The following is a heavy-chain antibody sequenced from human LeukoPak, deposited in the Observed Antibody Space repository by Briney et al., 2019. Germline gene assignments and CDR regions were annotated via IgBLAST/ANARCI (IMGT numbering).Heavy chain of an antibody. CDR3: ARELVTTVTTVDAFDI. CDR1: GYTFTGYY. CDR2: INPNSGGT. Sequence: ASVKVSCKASGYTFTGYYMHWVRQAPGQGLEWMGWINPNSGGTNYAQKFQGRVTMTRDTSISTACMELSRLRSDDTAVYYCARELVTTVTTVDAFDIWGQGTMVTVSS. V-gene: IGHV1-2*02. D-gene: IGHD4-17*01. J-gene: IGHJ3*02.